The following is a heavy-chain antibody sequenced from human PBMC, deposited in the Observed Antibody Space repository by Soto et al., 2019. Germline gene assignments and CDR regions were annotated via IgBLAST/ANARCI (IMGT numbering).Heavy chain of an antibody. D-gene: IGHD3-3*01. Sequence: GASVKVSCKASGYTFTSYAINWVRQATGQGLEWMEWMNPNSGNTGYAQKFQGRVTMTRNTSISTAYMELSSLRSEDTAVYYCARAFRRRFLKCFVGYWGQGTLVTVSS. J-gene: IGHJ4*02. CDR1: GYTFTSYA. CDR2: MNPNSGNT. CDR3: ARAFRRRFLKCFVGY. V-gene: IGHV1-8*01.